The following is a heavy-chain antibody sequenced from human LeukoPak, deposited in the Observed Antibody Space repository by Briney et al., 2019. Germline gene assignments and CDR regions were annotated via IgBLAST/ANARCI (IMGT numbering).Heavy chain of an antibody. CDR1: GFTFDDYA. CDR3: AKDMGRKGTRVPDY. D-gene: IGHD2-2*01. J-gene: IGHJ4*02. V-gene: IGHV3-43*02. CDR2: ISGDGGST. Sequence: GGSLRLSCAASGFTFDDYAMHWVRQAPGQGLEWVSLISGDGGSTYYADSVKGRFTISRDNSKNSLYLQMNSLRTEDTALYYCAKDMGRKGTRVPDYWGQGTLVTVSS.